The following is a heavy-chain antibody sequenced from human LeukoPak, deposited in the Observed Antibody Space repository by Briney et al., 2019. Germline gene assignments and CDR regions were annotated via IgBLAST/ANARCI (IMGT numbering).Heavy chain of an antibody. J-gene: IGHJ5*02. Sequence: GASAKVSCKASGYTFTGYYMHWVRQAPGQGLEWMGWINPNSGGTNYAQKFQGRVTMTRDTSISTAYMELSRLRSDDTAVYYCARGTPTVVTPSGFDPWGQGTLVTVSS. CDR2: INPNSGGT. CDR1: GYTFTGYY. CDR3: ARGTPTVVTPSGFDP. V-gene: IGHV1-2*02. D-gene: IGHD4-23*01.